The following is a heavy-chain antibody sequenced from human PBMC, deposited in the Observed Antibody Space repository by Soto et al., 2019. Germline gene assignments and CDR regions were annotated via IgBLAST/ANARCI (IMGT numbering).Heavy chain of an antibody. V-gene: IGHV5-51*01. CDR2: IYPGDSDT. CDR1: GYSFTSYW. D-gene: IGHD3-22*01. J-gene: IGHJ4*02. Sequence: PGESLKISCKGSGYSFTSYWIGWVRQMPGKGLEWMGIIYPGDSDTRYSPSFQGQVTISADKSISTAYLQWSSLKASDTAMYYCARHIATYYYDSSGYADPHYFDYWGQGTLVTVSS. CDR3: ARHIATYYYDSSGYADPHYFDY.